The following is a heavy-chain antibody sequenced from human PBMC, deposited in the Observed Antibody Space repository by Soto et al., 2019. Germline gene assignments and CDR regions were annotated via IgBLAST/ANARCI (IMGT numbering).Heavy chain of an antibody. V-gene: IGHV3-30*18. D-gene: IGHD4-17*01. CDR2: ISYDGSNK. CDR1: GFTFSSYG. CDR3: ANGGHYYGDYHDY. J-gene: IGHJ4*02. Sequence: QVQLVESGGGVVQPGRSLRLSCAASGFTFSSYGMHWVRQAPGKGLEWVAVISYDGSNKYYADSVKGRFTISRDNSKNPLYLQMNSRRAEDKAVYYCANGGHYYGDYHDYWGQGTLVTVSS.